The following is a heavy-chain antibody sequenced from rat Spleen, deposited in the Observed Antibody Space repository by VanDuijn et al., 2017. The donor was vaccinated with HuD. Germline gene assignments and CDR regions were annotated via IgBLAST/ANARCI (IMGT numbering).Heavy chain of an antibody. D-gene: IGHD4-2*01. CDR3: ARETGGVEY. CDR1: GFNFNDYW. CDR2: INMDSSKI. Sequence: EVKLVESGGGLVQPGRSLTLSCAASGFNFNDYWMGWVRQAPGKGLECIGEINMDSSKINYILSLRYKLTISRDNAQNTLYLRMTKLGSEDQAVYYCARETGGVEYWGQGVMVTVSS. V-gene: IGHV4-2*01. J-gene: IGHJ2*01.